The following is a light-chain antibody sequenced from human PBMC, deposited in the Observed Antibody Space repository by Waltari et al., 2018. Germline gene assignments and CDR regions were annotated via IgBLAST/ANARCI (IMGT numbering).Light chain of an antibody. CDR1: QNITSY. V-gene: IGKV1-39*01. CDR3: QQSYRTPPYT. Sequence: DIQMAQSPSSLSASVGDRVAIPCRASQNITSYLNWYQQKPEKAPNLLIYAASTLERGVPSRFTGSGSRTDFTLTLSGLQPEDFATYLCQQSYRTPPYTFGPGTKLEMK. J-gene: IGKJ2*01. CDR2: AAS.